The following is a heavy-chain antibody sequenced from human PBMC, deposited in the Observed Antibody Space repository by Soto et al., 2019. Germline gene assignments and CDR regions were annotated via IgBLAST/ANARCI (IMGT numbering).Heavy chain of an antibody. J-gene: IGHJ6*03. Sequence: SETLSLTCTVSGGSISSGGYYWSWIRQHPGKGLEWIGYIYYSGSTYYNPSLKSRVTISVDTSKNQFSLKLSSVTAADTAVYYCAREPFIVATIGYYYYMDVWGKGTTVTVSS. D-gene: IGHD5-12*01. CDR1: GGSISSGGYY. CDR2: IYYSGST. V-gene: IGHV4-31*03. CDR3: AREPFIVATIGYYYYMDV.